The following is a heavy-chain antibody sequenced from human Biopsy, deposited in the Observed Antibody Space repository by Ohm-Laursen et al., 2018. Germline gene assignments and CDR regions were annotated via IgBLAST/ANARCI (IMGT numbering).Heavy chain of an antibody. CDR3: VRGRSPATY. CDR2: MYYSGST. D-gene: IGHD3-16*01. CDR1: GGSISSDY. J-gene: IGHJ4*02. V-gene: IGHV4-59*01. Sequence: TLSLTCTVSGGSISSDYWSWIRQPPGKGLEWIGYMYYSGSTKYSPSLKNRVTVSFDTSRNQFSLKLTSMTPADTAVYYCVRGRSPATYWGQGALVIVSS.